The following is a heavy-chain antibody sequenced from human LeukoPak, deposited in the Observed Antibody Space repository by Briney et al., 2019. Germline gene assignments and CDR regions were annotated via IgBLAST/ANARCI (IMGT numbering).Heavy chain of an antibody. Sequence: PGGSLRLSCAASGFTFSSYGMHWVRQAPGKGLEWVAVISYDGSNKYYADSVKGRFTISRDNSKNTRYLQMNSLRAEDTAVYYCAKGYRYGSSWYDYWGQGTLVTVSS. V-gene: IGHV3-30*18. D-gene: IGHD6-13*01. J-gene: IGHJ4*02. CDR3: AKGYRYGSSWYDY. CDR2: ISYDGSNK. CDR1: GFTFSSYG.